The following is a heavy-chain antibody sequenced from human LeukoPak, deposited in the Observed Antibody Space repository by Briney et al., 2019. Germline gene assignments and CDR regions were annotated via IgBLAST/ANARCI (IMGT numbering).Heavy chain of an antibody. D-gene: IGHD1-26*01. J-gene: IGHJ6*02. CDR1: GYSISSGYY. Sequence: SETLSLTCTVSGYSISSGYYWGWIRQPPGKGLEWIGSIYHSGSTYYNPSLKSRATISVDTSKNQFSLKLSSVTAADTAVYYCARRSLVRTVGYYYGMDVWGQGTTVTVSS. V-gene: IGHV4-38-2*02. CDR3: ARRSLVRTVGYYYGMDV. CDR2: IYHSGST.